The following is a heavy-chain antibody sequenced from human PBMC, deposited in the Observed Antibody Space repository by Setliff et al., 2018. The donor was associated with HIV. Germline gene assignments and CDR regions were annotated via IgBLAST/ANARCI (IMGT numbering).Heavy chain of an antibody. CDR3: ARGPGAAVYYYYMDV. CDR1: GYTFTAYY. J-gene: IGHJ6*03. D-gene: IGHD1-26*01. CDR2: IYPNSGGT. Sequence: GASVKVSCKASGYTFTAYYMHWVRQAPGQGLEWMGWIYPNSGGTKYAQKFQGRVTMTRDTSISTAYMELSSLRSEDTAVYYCARGPGAAVYYYYMDVWGKGTTVTVSS. V-gene: IGHV1-2*02.